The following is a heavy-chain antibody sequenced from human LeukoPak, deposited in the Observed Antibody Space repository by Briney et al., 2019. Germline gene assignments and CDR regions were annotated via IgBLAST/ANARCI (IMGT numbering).Heavy chain of an antibody. V-gene: IGHV1-2*02. Sequence: ASVTVSCKASGYTFTGYYMHWVRQAPGQGLEWMGWINPNSGGTNYAQKFQGRVTMTRDTSISTAYMELSRLRSDDTAVYYCAREGIVVVPAAILSCGFDYWGQGTLVTVSS. CDR1: GYTFTGYY. CDR2: INPNSGGT. J-gene: IGHJ4*02. CDR3: AREGIVVVPAAILSCGFDY. D-gene: IGHD2-2*02.